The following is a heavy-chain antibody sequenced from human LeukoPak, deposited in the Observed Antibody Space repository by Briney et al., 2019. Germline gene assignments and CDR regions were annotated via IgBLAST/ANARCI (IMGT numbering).Heavy chain of an antibody. D-gene: IGHD1-26*01. CDR1: GFTFSSYG. CDR3: AREWELTFDY. J-gene: IGHJ4*02. CDR2: IRYDGSNK. Sequence: PGGSLRLSCAASGFTFSSYGMHWVRQAPGKGLEWVAFIRYDGSNKYYADSVKGRFTISRDNSKNTLYLQMNSLRSDDTAVYYSAREWELTFDYWGQGTLVTVSS. V-gene: IGHV3-30*02.